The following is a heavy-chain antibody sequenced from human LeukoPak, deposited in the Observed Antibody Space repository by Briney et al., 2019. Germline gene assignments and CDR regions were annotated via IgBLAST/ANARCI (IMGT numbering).Heavy chain of an antibody. CDR3: ARRIAARPERAHFDY. J-gene: IGHJ4*02. CDR2: IYPGDSDT. CDR1: GYSFTSYW. V-gene: IGHV5-51*01. Sequence: KDGESLKISCKGSGYSFTSYWIGWVRQLPGKGLEWMGIIYPGDSDTRYSPSFQGQVTISADKSISTAYLQWGSLKASDTAMYYCARRIAARPERAHFDYWGQGTLVTVSS. D-gene: IGHD6-6*01.